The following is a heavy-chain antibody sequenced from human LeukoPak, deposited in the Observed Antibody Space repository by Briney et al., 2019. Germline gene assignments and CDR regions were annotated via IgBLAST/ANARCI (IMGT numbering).Heavy chain of an antibody. Sequence: PSQTLSLTCTVSGASISSGGYYWSWIRQHPGKGLEWIGYIYYSGSTYYNPSLKSRVTISVDTSKNQFSLKLSSVTAADTAVYYCAKILTGTGPTRDVWGQGTTVTVSS. CDR3: AKILTGTGPTRDV. CDR2: IYYSGST. J-gene: IGHJ6*02. CDR1: GASISSGGYY. V-gene: IGHV4-31*03. D-gene: IGHD1-20*01.